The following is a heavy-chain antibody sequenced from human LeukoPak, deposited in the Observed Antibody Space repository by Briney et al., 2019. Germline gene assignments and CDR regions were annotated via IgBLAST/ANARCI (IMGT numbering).Heavy chain of an antibody. V-gene: IGHV3-7*01. CDR1: GFTCSSNW. CDR3: ARDKIVGATYFDY. D-gene: IGHD1-26*01. J-gene: IGHJ4*02. CDR2: IKQDGSQK. Sequence: GGLLLISSVVSGFTCSSNWMSWVRQAPGKGLEWVANIKQDGSQKNYVNSLKGRFTISRDNAKNSVYLQMNSLRAEDTAVYYCARDKIVGATYFDYWGQGTLVTVSS.